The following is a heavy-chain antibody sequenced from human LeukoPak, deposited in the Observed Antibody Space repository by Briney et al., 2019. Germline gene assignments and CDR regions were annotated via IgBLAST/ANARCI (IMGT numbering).Heavy chain of an antibody. CDR2: INPNSGGT. Sequence: ASVKVSCKASGYTFTGYYMHWVRQAPGQGLEWMGWINPNSGGTNYAQKFQGRVTMTRDTSISTAYMELSRLRSDGTAVYYCARDHHQLLSRYYYYYMVVWGKGTTVTVSS. V-gene: IGHV1-2*02. CDR3: ARDHHQLLSRYYYYYMVV. J-gene: IGHJ6*03. D-gene: IGHD2-2*01. CDR1: GYTFTGYY.